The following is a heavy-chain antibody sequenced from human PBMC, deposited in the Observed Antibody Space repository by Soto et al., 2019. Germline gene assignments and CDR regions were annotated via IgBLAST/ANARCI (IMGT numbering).Heavy chain of an antibody. J-gene: IGHJ4*02. CDR1: GFHFSRYG. Sequence: VQLVESGGGVVQPGRSLRLLCEASGFHFSRYGMHWVRQAPGMGLGWVAVISWDGLAQYYGDSVRGRFTISRDNSQSTLYLQMNSLRTEDTAIYYCAKETIQVGGPNYFDYWGQGVLVNVSS. CDR3: AKETIQVGGPNYFDY. CDR2: ISWDGLAQ. D-gene: IGHD1-1*01. V-gene: IGHV3-30*18.